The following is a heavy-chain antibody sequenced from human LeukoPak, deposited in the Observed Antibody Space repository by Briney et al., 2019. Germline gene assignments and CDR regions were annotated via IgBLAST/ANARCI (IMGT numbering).Heavy chain of an antibody. J-gene: IGHJ4*02. CDR3: VREDAALYYFDY. CDR1: GYTFTAYY. Sequence: ASVKASCKASGYTFTAYYLHWVRQAPGQGLEWVGWINPNSRGTNYAQKFRGRVTMTRDTSISTAYMELSRLTSDDTAVYYCVREDAALYYFDYWGQGTLVTVSS. CDR2: INPNSRGT. D-gene: IGHD5-18*01. V-gene: IGHV1-2*02.